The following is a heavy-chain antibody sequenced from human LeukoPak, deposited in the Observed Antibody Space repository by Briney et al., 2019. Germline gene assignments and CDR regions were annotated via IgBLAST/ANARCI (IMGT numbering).Heavy chain of an antibody. CDR2: VKQDGSEK. CDR1: GFTFRNYW. V-gene: IGHV3-7*01. D-gene: IGHD2-15*01. CDR3: ARDKYCSNSYCPASWFDP. Sequence: GGSLRLSCAASGFTFRNYWMSWVRQAPGKGLEWVANVKQDGSEKNYVDSVKGRFTISRDNTENSLHLQMNSLRAEDTAVYYCARDKYCSNSYCPASWFDPWGQGTLVTVSS. J-gene: IGHJ5*02.